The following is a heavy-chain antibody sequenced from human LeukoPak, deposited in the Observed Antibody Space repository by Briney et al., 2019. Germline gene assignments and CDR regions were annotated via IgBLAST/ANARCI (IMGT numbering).Heavy chain of an antibody. V-gene: IGHV1-69*13. D-gene: IGHD3-3*01. CDR1: GGTFSSYA. CDR2: IIPIFGTA. J-gene: IGHJ5*02. CDR3: ARSITIFGVVINNWFDL. Sequence: SVKVSCKASGGTFSSYAISWVRQAPGQGLEWMGGIIPIFGTANYAQKFQGRVTITADESTSTAYMELSSLRSEDTAVYYCARSITIFGVVINNWFDLWGQGTLVTVSS.